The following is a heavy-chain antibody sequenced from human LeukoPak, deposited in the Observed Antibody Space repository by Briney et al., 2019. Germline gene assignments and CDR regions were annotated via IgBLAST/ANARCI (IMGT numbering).Heavy chain of an antibody. V-gene: IGHV4-59*01. Sequence: SETLSLTCAVYGGSFSGYYWSWIRQPPGKGLEWIGYIYYSGSTNYNPSLKSRVTISVDTSKNQFSLKLSSVTAADTAVYYCARGSPSNWGCWLDPWGQGTLVTVSS. J-gene: IGHJ5*02. CDR1: GGSFSGYY. CDR2: IYYSGST. D-gene: IGHD7-27*01. CDR3: ARGSPSNWGCWLDP.